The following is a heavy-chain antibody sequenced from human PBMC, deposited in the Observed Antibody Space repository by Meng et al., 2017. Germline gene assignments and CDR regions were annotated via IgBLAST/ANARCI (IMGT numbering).Heavy chain of an antibody. CDR1: GYTFDNYA. J-gene: IGHJ4*02. V-gene: IGHV1-3*01. CDR2: INVGNSDT. D-gene: IGHD3-3*01. CDR3: ATTLNYDFWSGFYY. Sequence: VQLVESGAEVHEPFGASVKISCNASGYTFDNYAMHWVRQAPGQKLEWMGWINVGNSDTKFSQKFQGRVSISRDTSASTAYMELRSLRFEDTAVYYCATTLNYDFWSGFYYWGQGTLVTVSS.